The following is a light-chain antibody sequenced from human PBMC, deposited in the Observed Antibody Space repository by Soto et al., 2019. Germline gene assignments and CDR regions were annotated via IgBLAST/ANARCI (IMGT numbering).Light chain of an antibody. CDR3: QQYSKSPVT. V-gene: IGKV3-20*01. CDR1: QSVSSNF. Sequence: IVLTQSPGTLSWSPGERATLSCRASQSVSSNFLAWYLQKPGQAPRLLIFGASNRATGIPARFSGSGSGTDFTLTITRLEPEDFAVYYCQQYSKSPVTFGGRTKVDIX. J-gene: IGKJ4*01. CDR2: GAS.